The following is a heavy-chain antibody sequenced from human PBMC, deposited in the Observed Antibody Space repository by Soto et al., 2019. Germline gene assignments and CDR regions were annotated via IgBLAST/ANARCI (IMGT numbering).Heavy chain of an antibody. CDR3: ARAYYGAGNLDY. J-gene: IGHJ4*02. D-gene: IGHD3-10*01. Sequence: XVSCAASVVTLSVYWIHWVRLAPGKGLVWVSRVNGDGISTTYADSVKGRVTISRDNAKNTLYLQMNSLRAEDTAVYYCARAYYGAGNLDYWGRGTLVTVSS. V-gene: IGHV3-74*01. CDR2: VNGDGIST. CDR1: VVTLSVYW.